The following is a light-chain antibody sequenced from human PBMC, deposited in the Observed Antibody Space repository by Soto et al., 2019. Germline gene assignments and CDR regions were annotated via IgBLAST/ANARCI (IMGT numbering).Light chain of an antibody. CDR3: SSYAGSNNSYDV. Sequence: QSALTQPPSASGSPGQSVTISCTGTSSDVGGYNYVSWYQQHPGKAPKLMIYEVSKRPSGVPDRFSGSKSGNTASLTVSGLQAEDEADYYCSSYAGSNNSYDVFGPGTKLTVL. J-gene: IGLJ1*01. V-gene: IGLV2-8*01. CDR2: EVS. CDR1: SSDVGGYNY.